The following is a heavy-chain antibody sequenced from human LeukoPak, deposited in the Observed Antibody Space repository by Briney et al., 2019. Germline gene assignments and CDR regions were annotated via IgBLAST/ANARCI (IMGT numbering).Heavy chain of an antibody. CDR3: ARDLYVTTVTLGTPYYFDY. J-gene: IGHJ4*02. CDR1: GYTFTGYY. V-gene: IGHV1-2*02. D-gene: IGHD4-17*01. Sequence: ASVKVSCKASGYTFTGYYMHWVRQAPGQGLEWMGWINPNSGGTNYAQKFQGRVTMTRDTPISTAYMELSRLRSDDTAVYYRARDLYVTTVTLGTPYYFDYWGQGTLVTVSS. CDR2: INPNSGGT.